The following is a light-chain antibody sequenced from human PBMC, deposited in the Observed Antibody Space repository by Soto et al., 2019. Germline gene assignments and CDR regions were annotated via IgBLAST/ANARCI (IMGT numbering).Light chain of an antibody. CDR2: DAN. CDR1: TGAVTSSHY. Sequence: QAVVTQEPSLTVSPGGTVTLTCGSSTGAVTSSHYPYWFQQKPGQAPRTLIYDANNKHSWTPARFSGSLLGGKAALTLSGAQPEDEAEYYCSLTYSAVVQFGGGTKVTVL. V-gene: IGLV7-46*01. J-gene: IGLJ2*01. CDR3: SLTYSAVVQ.